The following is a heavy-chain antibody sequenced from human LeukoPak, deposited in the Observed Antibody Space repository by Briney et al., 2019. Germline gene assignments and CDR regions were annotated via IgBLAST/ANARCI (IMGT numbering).Heavy chain of an antibody. CDR2: INPSGGST. CDR3: ARGGRIAVAAAKKFDY. J-gene: IGHJ4*02. V-gene: IGHV1-46*01. CDR1: GYTFTSYY. D-gene: IGHD6-19*01. Sequence: ASVKVSCKASGYTFTSYYMHWVRQAPGQGLEWMGIINPSGGSTSYAQKFQGRVTMTRDTSTSTVYMELSSLRSEDTAVYYCARGGRIAVAAAKKFDYWGQGALVTVSS.